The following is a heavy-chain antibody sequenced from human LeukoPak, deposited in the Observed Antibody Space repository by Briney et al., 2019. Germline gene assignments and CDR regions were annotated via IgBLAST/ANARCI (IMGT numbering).Heavy chain of an antibody. CDR2: SRNKSNSHTT. Sequence: GGSLRLSCAASGSTLSDQYIDWVRQAPGKGLERIARSRNKSNSHTTEYAASVKGRFNISRDDSGNLVFLQMNSLKIEDTAIYFCTRDGAESGNTVCDIGGQGTEVTVS. D-gene: IGHD3-3*01. V-gene: IGHV3-72*01. J-gene: IGHJ3*02. CDR1: GSTLSDQY. CDR3: TRDGAESGNTVCDI.